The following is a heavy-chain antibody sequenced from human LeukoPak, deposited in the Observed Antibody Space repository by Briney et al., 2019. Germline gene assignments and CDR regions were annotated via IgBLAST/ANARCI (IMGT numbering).Heavy chain of an antibody. CDR2: IRYDGSNK. D-gene: IGHD1-26*01. Sequence: GGSLRLSCAASGFTFSSYGMHWVRQAPGKGLEWVAFIRYDGSNKYYADSVKGRFTISRDNSKNTLYLQMNSLRAEDTAVYYCAKDGAGGSYSSYYYYMDVWGKGTTLTVSS. V-gene: IGHV3-30*02. CDR1: GFTFSSYG. CDR3: AKDGAGGSYSSYYYYMDV. J-gene: IGHJ6*03.